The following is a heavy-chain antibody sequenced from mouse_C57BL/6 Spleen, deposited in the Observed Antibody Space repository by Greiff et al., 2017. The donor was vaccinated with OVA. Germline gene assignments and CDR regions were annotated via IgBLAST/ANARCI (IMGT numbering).Heavy chain of an antibody. V-gene: IGHV14-1*01. Sequence: EVMLVESGAELVRPGASVKLSCTASGFNIKDYYMHWVKQRPEQGLEWIGRIDPEDGDTEYAPKFQGKATMTADPSSNTAYLQLSSLTSEDTAVYYCTTGILRVFAYWGQGTLVTVSA. D-gene: IGHD1-1*01. CDR2: IDPEDGDT. CDR1: GFNIKDYY. J-gene: IGHJ3*01. CDR3: TTGILRVFAY.